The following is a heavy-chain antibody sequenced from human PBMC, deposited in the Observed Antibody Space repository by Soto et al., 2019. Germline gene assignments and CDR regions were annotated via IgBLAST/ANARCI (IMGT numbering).Heavy chain of an antibody. V-gene: IGHV3-13*01. D-gene: IGHD3-3*02. J-gene: IGHJ4*02. CDR2: IAISGDT. CDR1: GFTFSNYD. CDR3: AREPDSFSIPWQQFDH. Sequence: GGSLRLSCAASGFTFSNYDMHWVRQAPGKGLEWVSAIAISGDTFYSGSVKGRFTISRENAKNSLYLQLDSLRAEDTAVYYCAREPDSFSIPWQQFDHWGQGTLVTVSS.